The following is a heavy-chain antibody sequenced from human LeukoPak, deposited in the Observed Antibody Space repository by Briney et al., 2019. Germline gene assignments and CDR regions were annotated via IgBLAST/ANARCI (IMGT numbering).Heavy chain of an antibody. CDR2: ISSSGSTI. D-gene: IGHD3-10*01. Sequence: PGGSLRLPCAASGFTFSSYEMNWVRQAPGKGLEWVSYISSSGSTIYYADSVKGRFTISRDNAKNSLYLQMNSLRAEDTAVYYCARWDYGSPFDYWGQGTLVTVSS. V-gene: IGHV3-48*03. CDR1: GFTFSSYE. CDR3: ARWDYGSPFDY. J-gene: IGHJ4*02.